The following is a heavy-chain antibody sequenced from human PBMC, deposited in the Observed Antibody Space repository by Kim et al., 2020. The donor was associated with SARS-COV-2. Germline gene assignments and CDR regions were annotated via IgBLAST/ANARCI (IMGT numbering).Heavy chain of an antibody. CDR3: VKEETFESLSGPLGFDV. CDR2: ISSYGGTT. J-gene: IGHJ3*01. Sequence: GGSLRLSCSASGFTFSSFVMHWVRQAPGKGLEYVSAISSYGGTTYYADSVKGRFTISRDNFKNTVHLQMSSLRSEDTAVYYCVKEETFESLSGPLGFDVWGQGTMVTVS. D-gene: IGHD1-26*01. V-gene: IGHV3-64D*09. CDR1: GFTFSSFV.